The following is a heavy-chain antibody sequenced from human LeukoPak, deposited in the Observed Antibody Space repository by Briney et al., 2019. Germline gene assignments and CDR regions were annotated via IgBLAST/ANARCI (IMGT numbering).Heavy chain of an antibody. CDR3: ARFGRDGWLQLRGRFDY. Sequence: ASVKVSCKASGYTFTGYRMHWVRQAPGQGLEWMGWINPNSGGTNYAQKFQGRVTMTRDTSISTAYMELSSLRSEDTAVYYCARFGRDGWLQLRGRFDYWGQGTLVTVSS. V-gene: IGHV1-2*02. CDR2: INPNSGGT. J-gene: IGHJ4*02. CDR1: GYTFTGYR. D-gene: IGHD5-24*01.